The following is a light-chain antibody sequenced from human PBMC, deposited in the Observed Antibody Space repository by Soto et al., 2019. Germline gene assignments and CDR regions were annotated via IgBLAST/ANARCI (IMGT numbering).Light chain of an antibody. CDR3: QQYNDWPPIT. J-gene: IGKJ5*01. V-gene: IGKV3-20*01. CDR1: QSVSSSY. Sequence: EIVLTQSPGTLSLSPGERAILSCRASQSVSSSYLAWYRQKPGQAPSLLIYGASSRATGIPDRFSGSGSGTDFTLTISRLEPEDFAVYYCQQYNDWPPITFGQGTRLEI. CDR2: GAS.